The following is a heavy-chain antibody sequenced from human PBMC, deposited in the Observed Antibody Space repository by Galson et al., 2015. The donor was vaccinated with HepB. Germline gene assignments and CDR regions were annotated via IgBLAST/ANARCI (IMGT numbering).Heavy chain of an antibody. CDR1: GYTFTSYY. Sequence: SVKVSCKASGYTFTSYYRHWVRQAPGQGLEWMGIINPSGGSTSYAQKFQGRVTMTRDTSTSTVYMELSSLRSEDTAVYYCARGPRQGRYSKYYYHGMDVLGQGTTVTVSS. V-gene: IGHV1-46*01. CDR2: INPSGGST. J-gene: IGHJ6*02. D-gene: IGHD3-10*01. CDR3: ARGPRQGRYSKYYYHGMDV.